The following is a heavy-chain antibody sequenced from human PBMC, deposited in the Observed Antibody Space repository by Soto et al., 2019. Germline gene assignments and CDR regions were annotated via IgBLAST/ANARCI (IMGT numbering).Heavy chain of an antibody. V-gene: IGHV3-23*01. J-gene: IGHJ3*02. D-gene: IGHD2-15*01. CDR1: GFTFSSYA. CDR3: AKLDIVVVVAATLKNAFDI. CDR2: ISGSGGST. Sequence: EVQLLESGGGLVQPGGSLRLSCAASGFTFSSYAMSWVRQAPGKGLEWVSAISGSGGSTYYADSVKGRFTISRDNSKNALYVQMNSLRAEDTAVYYCAKLDIVVVVAATLKNAFDIWGQGTMVTVSS.